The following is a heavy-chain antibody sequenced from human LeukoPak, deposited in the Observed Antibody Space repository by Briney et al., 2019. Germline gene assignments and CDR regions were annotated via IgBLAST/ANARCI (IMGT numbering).Heavy chain of an antibody. D-gene: IGHD1-26*01. V-gene: IGHV1-46*01. J-gene: IGHJ4*02. CDR2: INPSGGST. CDR1: GYTFTVYY. CDR3: ARAGSGSYPPGKEFDY. Sequence: VASVTVSFTASGYTFTVYYMHWVRQAPGQGLEWVGIINPSGGSTSYAQKFQGRVTMTRDTSTSTVYMELSSLRSEDTAVYYCARAGSGSYPPGKEFDYWGQGTLVTVSS.